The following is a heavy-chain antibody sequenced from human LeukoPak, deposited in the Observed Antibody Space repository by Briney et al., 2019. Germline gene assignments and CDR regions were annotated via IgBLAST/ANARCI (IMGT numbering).Heavy chain of an antibody. J-gene: IGHJ6*02. V-gene: IGHV4-59*12. CDR2: IYYSGST. CDR1: GDSSRSCK. Sequence: WDTLSPSGTVAGDSSRSCKWSGSRQPAGGVVGWIGSIYYSGSTNYNPSLKSRVTISVDTSKTQFSLKLSSVTAAETAVYYCARGQAHYYGMDVWGQGTTVTVSS. CDR3: ARGQAHYYGMDV.